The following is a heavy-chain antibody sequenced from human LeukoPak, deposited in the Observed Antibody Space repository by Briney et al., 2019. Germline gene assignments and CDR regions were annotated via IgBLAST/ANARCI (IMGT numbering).Heavy chain of an antibody. D-gene: IGHD2-8*01. CDR1: GYSFPNYW. V-gene: IGHV5-51*01. CDR2: IYPGDSDT. CDR3: ARHRSRGTKDVFDI. Sequence: GESLKISSNGSGYSFPNYWNGWLRQMPPKGLQWMGNIYPGDSDTSYSPSFEGQVTISADSSINTASLQWTSLKASDTAMYYGARHRSRGTKDVFDIRGQGTMVTVSS. J-gene: IGHJ3*02.